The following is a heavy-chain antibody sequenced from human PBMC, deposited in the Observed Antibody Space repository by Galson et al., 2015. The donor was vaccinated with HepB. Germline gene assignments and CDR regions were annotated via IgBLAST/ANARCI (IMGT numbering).Heavy chain of an antibody. CDR1: GFTFSRYS. Sequence: SLRLSCAASGFTFSRYSMNWVRQAPGKGLEWVLSISSSSSYIYYADSVKGRFTISRDNAKNSLYLQMNSLRAEDTAVYYCARDHGDYDFWSGYGPGDYWGQGTLVTVSS. D-gene: IGHD3-3*01. J-gene: IGHJ4*02. CDR3: ARDHGDYDFWSGYGPGDY. CDR2: ISSSSSYI. V-gene: IGHV3-21*01.